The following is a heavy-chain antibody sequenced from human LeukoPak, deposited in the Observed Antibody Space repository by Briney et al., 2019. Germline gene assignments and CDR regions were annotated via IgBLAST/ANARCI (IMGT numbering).Heavy chain of an antibody. CDR3: ARALRLYFDY. CDR2: IYYSGST. CDR1: GGSISSSSYY. Sequence: SETLSLTCTVSGGSISSSSYYWGWIRQPPRKGLEWIGSIYYSGSTYYNPSLKSRVTISVDTSKNQFSLKLSSVTAADTAVYYCARALRLYFDYWGQGTLVTVSS. J-gene: IGHJ4*02. V-gene: IGHV4-39*01.